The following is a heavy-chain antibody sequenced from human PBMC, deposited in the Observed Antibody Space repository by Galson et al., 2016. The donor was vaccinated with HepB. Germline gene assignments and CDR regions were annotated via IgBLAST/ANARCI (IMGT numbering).Heavy chain of an antibody. D-gene: IGHD2-15*01. CDR1: GFSFSSYS. CDR2: ISSSSHAI. Sequence: LRLSCAVSGFSFSSYSMQWVRQAPGKGLEWISYISSSSHAIYYADSVKGRFTISRDNVKNSLFLQMDSLRDEDTAVYHCARGNGGTFDLWGRGTLVTVSS. V-gene: IGHV3-48*02. J-gene: IGHJ2*01. CDR3: ARGNGGTFDL.